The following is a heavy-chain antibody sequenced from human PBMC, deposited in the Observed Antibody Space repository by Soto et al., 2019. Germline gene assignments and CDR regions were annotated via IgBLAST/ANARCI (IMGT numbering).Heavy chain of an antibody. V-gene: IGHV3-33*01. J-gene: IGHJ2*01. CDR2: IWQDGSNK. CDR3: ARGADCSGGSCFWGYFDL. D-gene: IGHD2-15*01. Sequence: QVQLVESGGGVVQPGRSLRLSCAASGFTFSNYGMHWVRQAPGKGLEWVAVIWQDGSNKNYADSVKGPFTISRDNSKNTLYLQMNSLRAEDTAVYYCARGADCSGGSCFWGYFDLWGRGTLVTVSS. CDR1: GFTFSNYG.